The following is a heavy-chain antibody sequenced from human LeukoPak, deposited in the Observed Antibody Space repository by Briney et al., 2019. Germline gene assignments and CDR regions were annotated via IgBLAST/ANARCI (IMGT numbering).Heavy chain of an antibody. Sequence: SETLSLTCTVSGGSISSGGYYWSWIRQHPGKGLEWIGYTYYSGSTYYNPSLKSRVTISVDTSKNQFSLKLSSVTAADTAVYYCARSTITDIVVVPATFDYWGQGTLVTVSS. D-gene: IGHD2-2*01. CDR1: GGSISSGGYY. CDR3: ARSTITDIVVVPATFDY. J-gene: IGHJ4*02. V-gene: IGHV4-31*03. CDR2: TYYSGST.